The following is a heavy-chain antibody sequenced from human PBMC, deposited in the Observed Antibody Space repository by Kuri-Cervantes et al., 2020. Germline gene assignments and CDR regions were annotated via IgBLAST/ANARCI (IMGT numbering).Heavy chain of an antibody. CDR1: GGTFSSYA. Sequence: SMKVSCKASGGTFSSYAISWVRQAPGQGLEWMGGIIPIFGTANYAQKFQGRVTITADESTSTAYMELSSLRSEDTAVYYCATFGRVPNTEPREYYYYYMDVWGKGTTVTVSS. CDR3: ATFGRVPNTEPREYYYYYMDV. CDR2: IIPIFGTA. V-gene: IGHV1-69*13. J-gene: IGHJ6*03. D-gene: IGHD1-26*01.